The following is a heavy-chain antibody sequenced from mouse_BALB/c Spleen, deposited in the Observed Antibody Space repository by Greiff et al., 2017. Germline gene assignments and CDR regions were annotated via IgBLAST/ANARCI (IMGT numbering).Heavy chain of an antibody. V-gene: IGHV1S29*02. CDR2: IYPYNGGT. Sequence: EVQLQQSGPELVKPGASVKISCKASGYTFTDYNMHWVKQSHGKSLEWIGYIYPYNGGTGYNQKFKSKATLTVDNSSSAAYMELRSLTSEDSAVYYCARLGDGPYWYFDVWGAGTTVTVSS. D-gene: IGHD2-3*01. CDR3: ARLGDGPYWYFDV. CDR1: GYTFTDYN. J-gene: IGHJ1*01.